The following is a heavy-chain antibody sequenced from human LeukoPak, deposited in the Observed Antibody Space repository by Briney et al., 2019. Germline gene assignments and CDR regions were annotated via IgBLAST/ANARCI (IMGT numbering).Heavy chain of an antibody. Sequence: LPGGSLRLSCAASGFTFSSYGMHWVRQAPGKGLEWVAFIRYDGSNKYYADSVKGRFTISRDNSKNTLYLRMNSLRAEDTAVHYCANLFEDSSSWYYFDYWGQGTLVTVSS. CDR3: ANLFEDSSSWYYFDY. CDR2: IRYDGSNK. CDR1: GFTFSSYG. D-gene: IGHD6-13*01. V-gene: IGHV3-30*02. J-gene: IGHJ4*02.